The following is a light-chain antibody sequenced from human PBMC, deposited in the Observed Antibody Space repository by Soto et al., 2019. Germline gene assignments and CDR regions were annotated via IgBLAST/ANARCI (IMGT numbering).Light chain of an antibody. Sequence: QSALTQPASVSGSPGQSVTISCTGSSSDVGDYDFVAWYQQSPGEAPKVMIYDVTSRPSGVSNRFSGSKSGNTASLTISGLQAEDEADYYCSSKTSTDTLVFGTGTKVT. J-gene: IGLJ1*01. CDR2: DVT. V-gene: IGLV2-14*01. CDR3: SSKTSTDTLV. CDR1: SSDVGDYDF.